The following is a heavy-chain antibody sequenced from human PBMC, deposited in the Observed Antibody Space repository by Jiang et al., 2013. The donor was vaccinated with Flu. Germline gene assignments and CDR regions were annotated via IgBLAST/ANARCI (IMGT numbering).Heavy chain of an antibody. CDR1: GGSVQWLL. J-gene: IGHJ3*02. Sequence: TCAVYGGSVQWLLLELDPPAPRKGLEWIGEINHSGSTNYNPSLKSRVTISVDTSKNQFSLKLSSVTAADTAVYYCARGLTYYDILTGRGDAFDIWGQGTMVTVSS. V-gene: IGHV4-34*01. D-gene: IGHD3-9*01. CDR3: ARGLTYYDILTGRGDAFDI. CDR2: INHSGST.